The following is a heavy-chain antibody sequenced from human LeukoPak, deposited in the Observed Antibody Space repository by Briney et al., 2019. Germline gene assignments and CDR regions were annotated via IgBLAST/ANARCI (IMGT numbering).Heavy chain of an antibody. V-gene: IGHV4-39*02. CDR1: GGSISSSSYY. J-gene: IGHJ4*02. D-gene: IGHD1-26*01. CDR3: AREGPRSGSYDY. CDR2: IYYSGST. Sequence: PSETLSLTCTVSGGSISSSSYYWGWIRQPPGKGLEWIGSIYYSGSTYYNPSLKSRVTISVDTSKNQFSLKLSSVTAADTAVYYCAREGPRSGSYDYWGQGTLVTVSS.